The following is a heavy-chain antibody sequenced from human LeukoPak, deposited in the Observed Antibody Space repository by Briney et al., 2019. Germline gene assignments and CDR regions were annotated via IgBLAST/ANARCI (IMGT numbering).Heavy chain of an antibody. Sequence: PGGSLRLSCAASGFTFSNFAMSWVRQAPGKGLEWVSTINGSGGRTYYADSVKGRFTISRDNSKNTLYLQMNSLRAEDTAVYYCAKGLSGYSYGVFDYWGQGTLVTVSS. V-gene: IGHV3-23*01. CDR3: AKGLSGYSYGVFDY. CDR2: INGSGGRT. CDR1: GFTFSNFA. J-gene: IGHJ4*02. D-gene: IGHD5-18*01.